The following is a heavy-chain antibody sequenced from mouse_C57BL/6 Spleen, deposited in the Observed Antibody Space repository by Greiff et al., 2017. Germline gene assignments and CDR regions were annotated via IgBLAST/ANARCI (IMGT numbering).Heavy chain of an antibody. V-gene: IGHV5-6*01. CDR2: LSSGGSYT. D-gene: IGHD3-3*01. CDR1: GFTFSSYG. J-gene: IGHJ2*01. CDR3: ARHEGDGYFDY. Sequence: EVQGVESGGDLVKPGGSLKLSCAASGFTFSSYGMSWVRQTPDKRLEWVATLSSGGSYTYYPDSVKGRFTISRDNAKNTLYLQMSSLKSEDTAMYYCARHEGDGYFDYWGQGTTLTVSS.